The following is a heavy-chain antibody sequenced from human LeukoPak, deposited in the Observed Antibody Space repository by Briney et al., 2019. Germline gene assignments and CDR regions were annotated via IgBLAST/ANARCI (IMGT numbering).Heavy chain of an antibody. CDR3: AKRVPYSSSSVYFDS. CDR2: ISDSGST. J-gene: IGHJ4*02. Sequence: PGGSLRLSCAASGFTFSNYGMSWVRQAPGKGLEWVSAISDSGSTYYADSVKGRFTISRDNSKNTLYLQMNSLRAEDTAVYYCAKRVPYSSSSVYFDSWGQGTPVTVSS. V-gene: IGHV3-23*05. D-gene: IGHD6-6*01. CDR1: GFTFSNYG.